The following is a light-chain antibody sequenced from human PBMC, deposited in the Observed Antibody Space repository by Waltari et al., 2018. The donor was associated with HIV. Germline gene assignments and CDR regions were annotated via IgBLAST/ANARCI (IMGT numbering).Light chain of an antibody. CDR2: GAS. V-gene: IGKV3-11*01. CDR1: QSVSSY. J-gene: IGKJ4*01. Sequence: EIVLTQSTGTLSLSPGAGATLSCRASQSVSSYVAWYQHKPGQAPRLLIYGASKRATGIPARFSGSWSGTYFTLTSSSLEPEDFAVYYCQQRNNWPPSVTFGGGTRVEI. CDR3: QQRNNWPPSVT.